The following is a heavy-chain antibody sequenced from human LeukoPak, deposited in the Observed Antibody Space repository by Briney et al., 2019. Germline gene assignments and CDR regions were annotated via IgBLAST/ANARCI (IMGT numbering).Heavy chain of an antibody. V-gene: IGHV4-34*01. CDR2: INHSGST. CDR1: GGSFSGYY. Sequence: SETLSLTCAVYGGSFSGYYWSWIRQPPGRGLEWIGEINHSGSTNYNPSLKSRVTISVDTSKNQFSLKLSSVTAADTAVYYCARGPRSMVRGVTYYFDYWGQETLVTVSS. J-gene: IGHJ4*02. D-gene: IGHD3-10*01. CDR3: ARGPRSMVRGVTYYFDY.